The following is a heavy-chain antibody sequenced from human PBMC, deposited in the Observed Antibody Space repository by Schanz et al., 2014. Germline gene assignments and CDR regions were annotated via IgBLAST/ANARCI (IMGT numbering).Heavy chain of an antibody. V-gene: IGHV1-18*01. CDR3: ARAKRFGDMDV. Sequence: QVQLVQSGGEMKKPGASVKVSCKASGYTFTDYGLSWVRQAPGQGLEWMGWINGYNGHTLYAQKFQGRVTMTTDTSTSTSYMELTSLRFDDTAVYYCARAKRFGDMDVWGQGTTVTVSS. CDR2: INGYNGHT. J-gene: IGHJ6*02. D-gene: IGHD3-10*01. CDR1: GYTFTDYG.